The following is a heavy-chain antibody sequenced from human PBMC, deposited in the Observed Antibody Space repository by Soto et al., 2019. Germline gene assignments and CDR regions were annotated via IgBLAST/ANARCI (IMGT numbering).Heavy chain of an antibody. CDR2: ISGSGGST. V-gene: IGHV3-23*01. D-gene: IGHD3-3*01. J-gene: IGHJ6*03. CDR3: AKAGVVTNYYYYYYMDV. Sequence: GGSLRLSCAASGFTFSSYAMSWVRQAPGKGLEWVSAISGSGGSTYYADSVKGRFTISRDNSKNTLYLQMNSLRAEDTAVYYCAKAGVVTNYYYYYYMDVWGKGTTVTVSS. CDR1: GFTFSSYA.